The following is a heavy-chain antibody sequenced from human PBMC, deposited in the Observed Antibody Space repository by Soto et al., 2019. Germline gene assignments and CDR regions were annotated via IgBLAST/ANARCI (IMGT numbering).Heavy chain of an antibody. D-gene: IGHD6-6*01. CDR3: ARGLSSPSATGI. CDR2: IHNSGST. V-gene: IGHV4-39*01. Sequence: QPQLQESGPGLVKPSETLSLTCTVSGGSVSSCCNYWGWVRQPPGKGLEWIGSIHNSGSTSYNPSLRSRVTISVDTPKNQFSPTLTSVTAADTAVYYCARGLSSPSATGIWGQGILVTVSS. CDR1: GGSVSSCCNY. J-gene: IGHJ4*02.